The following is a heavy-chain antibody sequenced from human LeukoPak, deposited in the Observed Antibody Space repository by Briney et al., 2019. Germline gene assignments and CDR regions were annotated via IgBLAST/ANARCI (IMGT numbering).Heavy chain of an antibody. CDR1: GYSFTSYW. D-gene: IGHD2-2*01. V-gene: IGHV5-51*01. J-gene: IGHJ3*02. CDR3: ARNIVVVPAAMVPYAFDI. Sequence: GESLKISCKGSGYSFTSYWTGWVRQMPGKGLEWMGFIYPGDSDTRDSPSFQGQVTISADKSISTAYQQWSSLKASDTAMYYCARNIVVVPAAMVPYAFDIWGQGTMVTVSS. CDR2: IYPGDSDT.